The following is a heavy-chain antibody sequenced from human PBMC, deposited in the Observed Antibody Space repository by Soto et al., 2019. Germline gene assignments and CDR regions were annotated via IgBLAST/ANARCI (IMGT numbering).Heavy chain of an antibody. CDR3: ARGIAAAGNNCFDP. Sequence: TLSLTCTVSGGSISSGGYYWSWIRQHPGKGLEWIGYIYYSGSTYYNLSLKSRVTISVDTSKNQFSLKLSSVTAADTAVYYCARGIAAAGNNCFDPWGQAIRVTVAS. V-gene: IGHV4-31*03. D-gene: IGHD6-13*01. J-gene: IGHJ5*02. CDR1: GGSISSGGYY. CDR2: IYYSGST.